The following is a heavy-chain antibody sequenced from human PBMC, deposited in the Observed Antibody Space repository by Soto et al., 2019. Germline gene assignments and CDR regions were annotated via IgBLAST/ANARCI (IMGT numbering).Heavy chain of an antibody. J-gene: IGHJ4*02. Sequence: SETLSLTCTVSGGSISSYYWSWIRQPPGKGLEWIGYIYYSGSTNYNPSLKSRVTISVDTSKNQFSLKLSSVTAEDTAVYYCAREPIVVVPAAEKGPLDYWGQGTLVTVSS. CDR1: GGSISSYY. CDR2: IYYSGST. V-gene: IGHV4-59*01. D-gene: IGHD2-2*01. CDR3: AREPIVVVPAAEKGPLDY.